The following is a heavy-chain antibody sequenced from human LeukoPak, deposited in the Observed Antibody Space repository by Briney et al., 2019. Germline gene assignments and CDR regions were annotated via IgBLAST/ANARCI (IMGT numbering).Heavy chain of an antibody. J-gene: IGHJ4*02. Sequence: GGSLRLSCAASGFTFSSYSMNWVRQAPGKGLEWVSSISSSSSYIYYADSVKGRFTISRDNAKNSLYLQMNSLRAEDTAVYYCARGHTMVRGVTPFDYWGQGTLVTVS. CDR1: GFTFSSYS. CDR3: ARGHTMVRGVTPFDY. CDR2: ISSSSSYI. D-gene: IGHD3-10*01. V-gene: IGHV3-21*01.